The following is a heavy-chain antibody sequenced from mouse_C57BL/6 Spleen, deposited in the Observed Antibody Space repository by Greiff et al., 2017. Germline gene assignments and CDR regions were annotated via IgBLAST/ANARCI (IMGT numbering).Heavy chain of an antibody. CDR1: GFTFSSYT. CDR2: ISGGGGNT. J-gene: IGHJ2*01. CDR3: ARQGYSNYDFDY. D-gene: IGHD2-5*01. Sequence: EVMLVESGGGLVKPGGSLKLSCAASGFTFSSYTMSWVRQTPEKRLEWVATISGGGGNTYYPDSVKGRFTISRDNAKNTLYLQMSSLRSEDTALYYCARQGYSNYDFDYWGQGTTLTVSS. V-gene: IGHV5-9*01.